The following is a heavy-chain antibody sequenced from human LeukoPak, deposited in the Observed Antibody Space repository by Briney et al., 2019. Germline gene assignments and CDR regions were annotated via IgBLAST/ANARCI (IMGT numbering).Heavy chain of an antibody. Sequence: GGSLRLSCAASGFTFTAYWMHWVRQAPGKGLVWVSHINSDGSVTSYADSVKGRFTISRDNAKNTLYLQMNSLRAEDTAVYYCARDAVDTANAVWGQGTTVTVSS. CDR1: GFTFTAYW. D-gene: IGHD5-18*01. V-gene: IGHV3-74*01. J-gene: IGHJ6*02. CDR2: INSDGSVT. CDR3: ARDAVDTANAV.